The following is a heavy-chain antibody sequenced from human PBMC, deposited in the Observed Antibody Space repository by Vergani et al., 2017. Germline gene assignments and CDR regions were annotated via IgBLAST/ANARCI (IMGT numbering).Heavy chain of an antibody. CDR2: IYHSGST. CDR3: ARLSEWFDP. J-gene: IGHJ5*02. Sequence: QVQLQESGPGLVKPSETLSLTCAVSGYSISSGYYWGWIRQPPGKGLEWIGSIYHSGSTYYNPSLKIRVTISVDTSKNQFSLKLSSVTAADTAVYYCARLSEWFDPWGQGTLVTVSS. V-gene: IGHV4-38-2*01. CDR1: GYSISSGYY.